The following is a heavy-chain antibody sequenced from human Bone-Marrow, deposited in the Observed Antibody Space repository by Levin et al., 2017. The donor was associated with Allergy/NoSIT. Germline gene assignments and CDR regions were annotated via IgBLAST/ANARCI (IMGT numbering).Heavy chain of an antibody. CDR2: ISSSSSTI. Sequence: GGSLRLSCAASGFTFSSYSMNWVRQAPGKGLEWVSYISSSSSTIYYADSVKGRFTISRDNAKNSLYLQMNSLRAEDTAVYYCAGSLLVGATHPYFDYWGQGTLVTVSS. J-gene: IGHJ4*02. V-gene: IGHV3-48*01. CDR1: GFTFSSYS. CDR3: AGSLLVGATHPYFDY. D-gene: IGHD1-26*01.